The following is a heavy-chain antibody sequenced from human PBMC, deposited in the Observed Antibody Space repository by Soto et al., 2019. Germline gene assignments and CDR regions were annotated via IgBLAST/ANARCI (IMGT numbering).Heavy chain of an antibody. CDR2: IDPSDSYT. V-gene: IGHV5-10-1*01. CDR1: GYSFTSYW. CDR3: ARTYYYDSSGYYYRGYYYYGMDV. D-gene: IGHD3-22*01. J-gene: IGHJ6*02. Sequence: GESLKISCKGSGYSFTSYWISWVRQMPGKGLEWMGRIDPSDSYTNYSPSFQGHVTISADKSISTAYLQWSSLKASDTATYYCARTYYYDSSGYYYRGYYYYGMDVWGQGTTVTVSS.